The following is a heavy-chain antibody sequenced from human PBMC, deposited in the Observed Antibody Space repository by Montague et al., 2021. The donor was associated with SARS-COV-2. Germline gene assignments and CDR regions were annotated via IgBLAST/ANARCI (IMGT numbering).Heavy chain of an antibody. CDR2: IKQDGSEK. CDR1: GFTFSSYW. J-gene: IGHJ5*02. D-gene: IGHD4-17*01. CDR3: ARDRIKYGPYNWFDP. Sequence: SLRLSCAASGFTFSSYWMSWVRQAPGKGLEWVANIKQDGSEKYYVDSVKGRFTISRDNAKNSLCLQMNSLRAEDTAVYYCARDRIKYGPYNWFDPWGQGTLVTVSS. V-gene: IGHV3-7*03.